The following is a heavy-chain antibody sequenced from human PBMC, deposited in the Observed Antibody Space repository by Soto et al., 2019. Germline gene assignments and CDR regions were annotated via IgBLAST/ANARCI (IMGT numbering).Heavy chain of an antibody. CDR1: WFTVSGNY. Sequence: GGSLRLFCAASWFTVSGNYISWVRQAPGKGLEWVSVIHSDGNTYHSGSVWGRFTISRDNSKNTVFLQMNSLRAEDTAVYFCARIGVVAGLPQNFDLWGRGTLVTVSS. D-gene: IGHD6-6*01. CDR2: IHSDGNT. CDR3: ARIGVVAGLPQNFDL. J-gene: IGHJ2*01. V-gene: IGHV3-53*01.